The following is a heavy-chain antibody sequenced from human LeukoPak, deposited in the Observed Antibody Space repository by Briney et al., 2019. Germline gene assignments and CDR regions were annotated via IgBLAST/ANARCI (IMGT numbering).Heavy chain of an antibody. Sequence: PGGSLRLSCAASGFTFSNAWMSWVRQAPGKGLEWVGHFKSKTDGGTTDYAAPVKGRFTISRDDSKNTLYLQMNSLKTEDTAVYYCTTGGGYCSGGTCYLVRSLFDYRGQGTLVTVSS. J-gene: IGHJ4*02. V-gene: IGHV3-15*01. CDR1: GFTFSNAW. CDR3: TTGGGYCSGGTCYLVRSLFDY. CDR2: FKSKTDGGTT. D-gene: IGHD2-15*01.